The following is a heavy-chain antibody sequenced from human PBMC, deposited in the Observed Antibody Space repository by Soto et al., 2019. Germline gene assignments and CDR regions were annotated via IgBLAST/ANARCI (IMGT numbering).Heavy chain of an antibody. CDR1: GGSISSGGYS. D-gene: IGHD3-22*01. V-gene: IGHV4-30-2*01. Sequence: SETLSLTCAVSGGSISSGGYSWSWIRQPPGKGLEWIVYIYHSGSTYYNPSLKSRVTISVDRSKNQFSLKLSSVTAADTAVYYCASDRNDSSGFDYWGQGTLVTVSS. J-gene: IGHJ4*02. CDR3: ASDRNDSSGFDY. CDR2: IYHSGST.